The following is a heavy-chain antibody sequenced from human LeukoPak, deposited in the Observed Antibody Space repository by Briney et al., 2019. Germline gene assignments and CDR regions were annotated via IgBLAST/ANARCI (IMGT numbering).Heavy chain of an antibody. CDR3: ARLTGYHGVIPS. D-gene: IGHD3-9*01. CDR2: IIPIFGTP. J-gene: IGHJ5*02. Sequence: GASVKVSCKASGGAFSTYAMSWVRQAPGQGLEWMGGIIPIFGTPNYAQKFQGRVTITTDESTSTAYVELRSLRSDDTAVYYCARLTGYHGVIPSWGQGTLVTVSS. V-gene: IGHV1-69*05. CDR1: GGAFSTYA.